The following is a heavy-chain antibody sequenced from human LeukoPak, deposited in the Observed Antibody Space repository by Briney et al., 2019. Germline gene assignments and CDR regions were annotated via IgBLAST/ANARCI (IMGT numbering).Heavy chain of an antibody. Sequence: ASVKVSCKASGYTFTGYYMHWVRQAPGQGLEWMGRINPNSGGTNYAQKYQGRVTMTRDTSISTAYMELSRLRSDDTAVYYCARLRLRSGYCSGGSCYGWFDPWGQGTLVTVSS. V-gene: IGHV1-2*06. CDR3: ARLRLRSGYCSGGSCYGWFDP. J-gene: IGHJ5*02. D-gene: IGHD2-15*01. CDR2: INPNSGGT. CDR1: GYTFTGYY.